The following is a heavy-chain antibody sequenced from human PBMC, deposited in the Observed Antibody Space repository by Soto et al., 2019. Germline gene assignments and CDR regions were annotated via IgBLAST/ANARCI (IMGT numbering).Heavy chain of an antibody. D-gene: IGHD1-26*01. J-gene: IGHJ6*02. CDR2: ISFDGRNK. CDR3: ARCWDLSYSYHGMDV. Sequence: QVQLVESGGGVVQPGRSLRLSCAASGFTFSSYPMHWVRQAPGKGLEWVAVISFDGRNKYYVDSVKGRFTISRDNSNNTLYLQMNSLRAEDTAVYYCARCWDLSYSYHGMDVWGHGTTLTVSS. V-gene: IGHV3-30*04. CDR1: GFTFSSYP.